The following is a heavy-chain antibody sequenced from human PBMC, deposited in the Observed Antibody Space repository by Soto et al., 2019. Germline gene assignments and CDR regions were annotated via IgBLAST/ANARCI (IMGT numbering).Heavy chain of an antibody. CDR3: ARVDFMRSDGIGYRGGH. CDR1: GFTFSSYW. D-gene: IGHD5-12*01. CDR2: IKSDGSGT. J-gene: IGHJ4*02. Sequence: EVQLVESGGGLVQPGESLTLSCAASGFTFSSYWMHWVRQAPGMGLVWVSRIKSDGSGTYYAASVKGRLTISRDNAENTVYLQMTSQRVEDTAVSFCARVDFMRSDGIGYRGGHWGRGTRVGGSS. V-gene: IGHV3-74*01.